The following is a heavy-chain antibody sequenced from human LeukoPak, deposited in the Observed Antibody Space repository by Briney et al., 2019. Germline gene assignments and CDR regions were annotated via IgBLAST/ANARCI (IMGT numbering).Heavy chain of an antibody. J-gene: IGHJ5*02. D-gene: IGHD2-15*01. CDR2: ISRSGTTM. V-gene: IGHV3-48*02. Sequence: GGSLRLSCAASGFTFSDYSMNWVRQAPGKGLDWVSYISRSGTTMYYADSVKGRFTISRDNAKNSLYLQMNSLRDEDTAVYYCAVEGYCSGGACYTNWFDPWGQGTLVTVSS. CDR1: GFTFSDYS. CDR3: AVEGYCSGGACYTNWFDP.